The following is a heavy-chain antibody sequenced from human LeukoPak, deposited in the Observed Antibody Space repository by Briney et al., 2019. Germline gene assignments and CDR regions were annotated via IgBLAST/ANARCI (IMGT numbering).Heavy chain of an antibody. CDR1: GFIFSHYG. CDR2: IRYDGINK. D-gene: IGHD1-14*01. V-gene: IGHV3-30*02. J-gene: IGHJ4*02. Sequence: GRSLRLSCVASGFIFSHYGMHWVRQAPGKGLEWVAFIRYDGINKYYADSVKGRFTISRDNSKNTLYLQMNSLRAEDTAMYYCAKDASYRFDYWGQGTLVTVSS. CDR3: AKDASYRFDY.